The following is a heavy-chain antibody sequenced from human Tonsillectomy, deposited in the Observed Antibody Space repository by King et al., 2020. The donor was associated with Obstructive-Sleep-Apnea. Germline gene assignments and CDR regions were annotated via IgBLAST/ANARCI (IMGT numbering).Heavy chain of an antibody. CDR2: IRNKGYGGTT. D-gene: IGHD4-17*01. CDR1: GFTFGDYA. J-gene: IGHJ4*02. Sequence: VQLVESGGGLVQPGRSLRLPCTASGFTFGDYAVSWFRQAPGKGLEWVGFIRNKGYGGTTEYAAYVKGRFTISRDDSKSIAYLQMNSLKTEDTAVYYCTRDSLYGDYDYWGQGTLVTVSS. CDR3: TRDSLYGDYDY. V-gene: IGHV3-49*03.